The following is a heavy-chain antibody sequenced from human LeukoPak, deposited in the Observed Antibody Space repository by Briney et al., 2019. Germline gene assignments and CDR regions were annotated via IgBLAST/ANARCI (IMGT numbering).Heavy chain of an antibody. Sequence: ASVKVSCKASGYTVTGYYMHWVRQAPGQGLEWMGWINPNSGGTNYAQKFQGRVTMTRDTSISTAYMELSRLRSDDTAVYYCARDLAGSGSYYRWGQGTLVTVSS. CDR1: GYTVTGYY. V-gene: IGHV1-2*02. CDR2: INPNSGGT. J-gene: IGHJ4*02. D-gene: IGHD3-10*01. CDR3: ARDLAGSGSYYR.